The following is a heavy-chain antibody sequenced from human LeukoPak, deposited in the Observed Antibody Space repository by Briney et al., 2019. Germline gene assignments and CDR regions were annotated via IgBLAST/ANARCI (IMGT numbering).Heavy chain of an antibody. CDR1: GFTFSSYT. CDR2: ISSSGNAI. V-gene: IGHV3-21*01. CDR3: ARHDVAWNDVYWFDP. D-gene: IGHD1-1*01. J-gene: IGHJ5*02. Sequence: SGGSLRLSCAASGFTFSSYTMNWVRQAPGKGLEWVSPISSSGNAINYADSVKGRFTISRDNANNSLSLQMSSLRAEDTAVYYCARHDVAWNDVYWFDPWGQGTLVTVSS.